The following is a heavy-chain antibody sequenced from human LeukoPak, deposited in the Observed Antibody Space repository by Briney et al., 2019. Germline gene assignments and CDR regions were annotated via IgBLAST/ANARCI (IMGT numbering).Heavy chain of an antibody. J-gene: IGHJ4*02. CDR2: INPYNGNT. Sequence: ASVKVSCKASGYTFSNNGIIWVRQAPGKGLEWMGWINPYNGNTNFGQKVQGRLTMTTDTTTRTAYMELRNLRSDDTAVYYCARSHSSSLRAPFGYWGQGTLVTVSS. V-gene: IGHV1-18*01. D-gene: IGHD3-22*01. CDR3: ARSHSSSLRAPFGY. CDR1: GYTFSNNG.